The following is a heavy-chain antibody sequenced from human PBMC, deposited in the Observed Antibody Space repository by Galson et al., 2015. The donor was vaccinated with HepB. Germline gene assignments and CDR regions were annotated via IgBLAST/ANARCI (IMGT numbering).Heavy chain of an antibody. CDR3: ARVYYGSGVGDAFDI. J-gene: IGHJ3*02. V-gene: IGHV3-30-3*01. CDR1: GFTFSSYA. CDR2: ISYDGSNK. D-gene: IGHD3-10*01. Sequence: SLRLSCAASGFTFSSYAMHWVRQAPGKGLEWVAVISYDGSNKYYADSVKGRFTISRDNSKNTLYLQMNSLRAEDTAVYYCARVYYGSGVGDAFDIWGQGTMVTVSS.